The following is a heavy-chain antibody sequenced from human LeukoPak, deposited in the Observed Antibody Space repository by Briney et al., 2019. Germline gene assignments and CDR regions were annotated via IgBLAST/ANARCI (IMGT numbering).Heavy chain of an antibody. D-gene: IGHD1-14*01. J-gene: IGHJ4*02. Sequence: NSSETLSLTCTVSGGSISSSSYYWGWVRQPPGKGLEWIGNIFYSGSTYYNPSLKSRVSISVDTSKNQFSLKLSSVTAADTAVYYCAKYIRDSGTYNFDYWGQGTLVTVSS. CDR1: GGSISSSSYY. CDR2: IFYSGST. CDR3: AKYIRDSGTYNFDY. V-gene: IGHV4-39*07.